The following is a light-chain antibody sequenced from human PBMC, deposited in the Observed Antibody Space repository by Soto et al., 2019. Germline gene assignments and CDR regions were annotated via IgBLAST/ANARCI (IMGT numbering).Light chain of an antibody. CDR2: GNT. Sequence: QPVLTQPPSVSGAPGQRVTISCTGSSSNIGAYYDVHWYQQLPGTAPKLLIYGNTNRPSGVPDRFSGSTSGTSASLAITGLQAEDEADYYCQSYDNSLSGSGVFGGGTKLTVL. V-gene: IGLV1-40*01. CDR3: QSYDNSLSGSGV. CDR1: SSNIGAYYD. J-gene: IGLJ3*02.